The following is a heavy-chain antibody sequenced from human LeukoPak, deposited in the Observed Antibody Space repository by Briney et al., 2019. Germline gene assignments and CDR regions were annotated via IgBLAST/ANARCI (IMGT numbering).Heavy chain of an antibody. CDR3: ARPPGVGATSFDY. V-gene: IGHV5-51*01. D-gene: IGHD1-26*01. CDR1: GYSFSNYW. CDR2: IFPDDSDT. Sequence: GESLKISCKGSGYSFSNYWIAWVRRMPGKGLEWMEIIFPDDSDTRYSPSLQGQVTTSVDKSINTAYLQWSSLKASDSAMYYCARPPGVGATSFDYWGQGTLVTVSS. J-gene: IGHJ4*02.